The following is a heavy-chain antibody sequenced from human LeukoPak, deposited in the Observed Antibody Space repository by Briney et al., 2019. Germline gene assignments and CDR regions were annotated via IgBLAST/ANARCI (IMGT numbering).Heavy chain of an antibody. V-gene: IGHV3-74*01. CDR1: GFTFSSYW. J-gene: IGHJ5*02. D-gene: IGHD3-10*01. Sequence: GGSLRLSCAASGFTFSSYWMHWVRQAPGKGLVWVSRINSDGSSTSYADSVKGRFTISRDNAKNTLYLRMNRLRGEDTAVYHCARGRGAGSYTWLDPWGQGTLVTVSS. CDR3: ARGRGAGSYTWLDP. CDR2: INSDGSST.